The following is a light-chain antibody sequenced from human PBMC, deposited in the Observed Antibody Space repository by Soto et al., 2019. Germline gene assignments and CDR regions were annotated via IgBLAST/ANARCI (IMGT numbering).Light chain of an antibody. Sequence: ALTQPPSASGSPGQSVTISCTGTSXDVGGYNYVSWYQQHPGKAPKLMIYEVSERPSGVPDRFSGSKSSNTASLTVSGLQAEDEADYYCSSYAGSNNFVFGTGTKVTVL. CDR2: EVS. CDR3: SSYAGSNNFV. J-gene: IGLJ1*01. CDR1: SXDVGGYNY. V-gene: IGLV2-8*01.